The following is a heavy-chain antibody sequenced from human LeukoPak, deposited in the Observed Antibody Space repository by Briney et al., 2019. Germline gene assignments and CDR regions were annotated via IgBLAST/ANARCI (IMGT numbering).Heavy chain of an antibody. CDR2: IYYSGST. CDR1: GGSISSYC. V-gene: IGHV4-59*01. J-gene: IGHJ5*02. CDR3: ARDSPIAAAVVFDP. Sequence: SETLSLTCTVSGGSISSYCWSWIRQPPGKGLEWIGYIYYSGSTNYNPSLKSRVTISVDTSKNQFSLKLSSVTAADTAVYYCARDSPIAAAVVFDPWGQGTLVTVSS. D-gene: IGHD6-13*01.